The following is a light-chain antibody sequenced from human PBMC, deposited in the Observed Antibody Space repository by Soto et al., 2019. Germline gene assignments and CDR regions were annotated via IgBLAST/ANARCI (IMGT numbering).Light chain of an antibody. CDR1: SSDVGAYNY. CDR2: EVS. V-gene: IGLV2-14*03. CDR3: SSYTSSSTWL. J-gene: IGLJ3*02. Sequence: QSALTQPASVSGSPGQSITISCTGTSSDVGAYNYVSWYQQHPGKAPKLMIYEVSNGPSGVSNRFSGSKSANTASLTISGLQAGDEADYYCSSYTSSSTWLFGGGTKVTVL.